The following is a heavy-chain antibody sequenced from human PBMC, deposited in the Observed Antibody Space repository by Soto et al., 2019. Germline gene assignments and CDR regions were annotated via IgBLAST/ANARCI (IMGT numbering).Heavy chain of an antibody. V-gene: IGHV3-15*01. J-gene: IGHJ4*02. CDR2: IKSKSAGGTT. CDR3: ARGHRSSCKNFDS. Sequence: EVQLVESGGGLVKPGGSVRLSCAASGFTFSNAWMSWVRQAPGKGLEWVGRIKSKSAGGTTEYDAPVKDRFTISSDESKNALCLQVDSLNSDDTAGYYCARGHRSSCKNFDSWGQGTPVTVSS. D-gene: IGHD2-2*01. CDR1: GFTFSNAW.